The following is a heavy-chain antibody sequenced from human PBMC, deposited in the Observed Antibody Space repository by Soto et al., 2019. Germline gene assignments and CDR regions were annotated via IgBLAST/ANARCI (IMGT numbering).Heavy chain of an antibody. V-gene: IGHV4-34*01. CDR1: GGSFSPYY. Sequence: QLQQWGAGLLKPSETLSLTCVVSGGSFSPYYYNWIRQSPGKGLEWIGEITHSGSNNYSPSLKSRVTMSLDTSENQFARQLTSVAAADTAVYYCARGGSNDWQVAFDIWGQGTIVTVSS. J-gene: IGHJ3*02. CDR3: ARGGSNDWQVAFDI. CDR2: ITHSGSN. D-gene: IGHD3-9*01.